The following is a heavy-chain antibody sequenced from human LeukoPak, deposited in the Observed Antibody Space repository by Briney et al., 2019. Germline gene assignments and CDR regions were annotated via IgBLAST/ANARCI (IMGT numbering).Heavy chain of an antibody. V-gene: IGHV1-8*01. CDR2: MNPNSGNT. J-gene: IGHJ4*02. Sequence: ASVKVSCKASGYTFTSYDINWVRQATGQGLEWMGWMNPNSGNTGYAQKFQGRVTMTRNTSISTAYMELSSLRSEDTAVYYCARETVMLRGVIITLLDYWGQGTLVTVSS. CDR1: GYTFTSYD. CDR3: ARETVMLRGVIITLLDY. D-gene: IGHD3-10*01.